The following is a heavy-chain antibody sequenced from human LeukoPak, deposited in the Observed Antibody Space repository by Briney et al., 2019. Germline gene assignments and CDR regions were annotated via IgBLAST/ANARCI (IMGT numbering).Heavy chain of an antibody. CDR3: XXXXXVVAADYYYYMDV. D-gene: IGHD2-15*01. Sequence: PGGSLRLSCAASGFTFSSYWMSWVRQAPGKGLEWVANIKQDGSEKYYVDSVKGRFTISRDNAKNSLYLQMNSLRAEDTAVYYCXXXXXVVAADYYYYMDVWGKGTTVTISS. CDR2: IKQDGSEK. J-gene: IGHJ6*03. V-gene: IGHV3-7*01. CDR1: GFTFSSYW.